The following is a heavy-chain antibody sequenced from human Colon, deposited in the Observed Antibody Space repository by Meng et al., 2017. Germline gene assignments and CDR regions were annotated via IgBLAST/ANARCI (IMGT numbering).Heavy chain of an antibody. J-gene: IGHJ4*02. D-gene: IGHD5-18*01. CDR2: IYYTGTT. CDR1: GDSVSSGLFY. CDR3: AKVGYRYGFPTFDS. V-gene: IGHV4-61*01. Sequence: QVQLQESGPLLVRPSETLSLTCTVSGDSVSSGLFYWSWVRQPPGKGLEWVGYIYYTGTTNYNPSLKSRLLISLDTSKNQFSLNLSSVTAADTAVYYCAKVGYRYGFPTFDSWGQGPLVTVSS.